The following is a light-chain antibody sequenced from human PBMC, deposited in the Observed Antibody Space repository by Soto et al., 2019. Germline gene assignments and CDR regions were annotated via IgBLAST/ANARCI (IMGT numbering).Light chain of an antibody. CDR1: QSINNN. CDR2: AAT. Sequence: DIQMTQSPSSLSASLGARVTITCRASQSINNNLNWYQQDEGKAPKLLIYAATSLQSGVPSRFSGSGSGTEFTLTISSLQPGDFATYYCQQSYNSPYTFGLGTKLEIK. V-gene: IGKV1-39*01. CDR3: QQSYNSPYT. J-gene: IGKJ2*01.